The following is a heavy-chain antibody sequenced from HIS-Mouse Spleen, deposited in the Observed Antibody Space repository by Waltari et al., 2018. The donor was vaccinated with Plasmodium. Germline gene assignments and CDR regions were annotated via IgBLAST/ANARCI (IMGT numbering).Heavy chain of an antibody. D-gene: IGHD6-13*01. CDR2: IKQDGAEK. Sequence: EVQLVESGGGLVQPGGSLRLSCAASGFTFSSYWMSWGRQAPWKGLDRVATIKQDGAEKDYVDSLKGRFTISMNNAKNSLYLKRNSLRAEDTAVYYCASSWYLYFDLWSRGTLVTVSS. J-gene: IGHJ2*01. V-gene: IGHV3-7*01. CDR1: GFTFSSYW. CDR3: ASSWYLYFDL.